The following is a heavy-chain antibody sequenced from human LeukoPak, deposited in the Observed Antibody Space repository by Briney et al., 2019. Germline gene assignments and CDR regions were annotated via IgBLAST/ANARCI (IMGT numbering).Heavy chain of an antibody. CDR1: GFTFSSYG. CDR2: IRSSGSTV. V-gene: IGHV3-48*04. J-gene: IGHJ4*02. CDR3: ARESASSSFPLDY. D-gene: IGHD6-13*01. Sequence: GRSLRLSCAASGFTFSSYGMHWVRQAPGKGLEWVSFIRSSGSTVYYADSVKGRFTISRDNAKNSLYLQMNSLRAEDTAVYYCARESASSSFPLDYWGQGTLVTVSS.